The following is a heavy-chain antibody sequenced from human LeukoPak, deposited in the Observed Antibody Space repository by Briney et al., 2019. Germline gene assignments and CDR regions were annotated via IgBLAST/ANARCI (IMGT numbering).Heavy chain of an antibody. V-gene: IGHV1-18*01. J-gene: IGHJ6*02. Sequence: ASVKVSCKASGYTFTSYGISWVRQAPGQGLEWMGWISAYNGNTNYAQKLQGRVTMTTDTSTSTAYMELRSLRSDDTAVYYCARVSSNSTTYGWGYYYYGMDVWGQGTTVTVSS. CDR1: GYTFTSYG. D-gene: IGHD2/OR15-2a*01. CDR3: ARVSSNSTTYGWGYYYYGMDV. CDR2: ISAYNGNT.